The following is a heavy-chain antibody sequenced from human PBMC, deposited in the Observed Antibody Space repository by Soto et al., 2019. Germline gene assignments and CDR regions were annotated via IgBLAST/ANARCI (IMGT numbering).Heavy chain of an antibody. D-gene: IGHD5-18*01. J-gene: IGHJ4*02. CDR2: IGGNGGST. CDR1: GFRFANYA. V-gene: IGHV3-23*01. Sequence: PGGSLRLSSAGSGFRFANYAINWVRQAPGKGLQWLSVIGGNGGSTYHADSVKDRFTISRDNSRNTVYLQMNTLTADDTAVYYCAREGGAYSYGYPRFDSWGQGTLVTVSS. CDR3: AREGGAYSYGYPRFDS.